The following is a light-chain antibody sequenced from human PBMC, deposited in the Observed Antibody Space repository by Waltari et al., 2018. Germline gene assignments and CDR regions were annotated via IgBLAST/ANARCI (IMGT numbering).Light chain of an antibody. J-gene: IGLJ1*01. V-gene: IGLV2-14*01. CDR1: SSDVGSYYS. CDR3: SSHTTTNTYV. CDR2: QVT. Sequence: QSALTQPASVSGSPGPSITISCTGTSSDVGSYYSVYWYQQFPVKAPKLLISQVTNRPSGVSNRFSGSKSANTASLTISGLQAEDEAHYFCSSHTTTNTYVFGTGTKVTVL.